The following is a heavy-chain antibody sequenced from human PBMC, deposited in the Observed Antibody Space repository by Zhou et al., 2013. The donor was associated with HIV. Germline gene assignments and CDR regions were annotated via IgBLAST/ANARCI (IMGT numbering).Heavy chain of an antibody. CDR1: GYTFTSYA. J-gene: IGHJ4*02. Sequence: QVQLVQSGAEVKKPGASVQVSCKASGYTFTSYAVHWVRQAPGQSLEWMGWINTDNGNTKFSQNFHGRVSITRDTAASTAYMELSSLRSEDTAVYYCAREGLHIVAVIAFLPFCTSGVQGTLVSVSS. V-gene: IGHV1-3*04. D-gene: IGHD2-21*01. CDR2: INTDNGNT. CDR3: AREGLHIVAVIAFLPFCTS.